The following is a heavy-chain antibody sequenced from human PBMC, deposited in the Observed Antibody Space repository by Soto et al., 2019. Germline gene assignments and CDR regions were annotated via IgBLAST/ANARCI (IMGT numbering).Heavy chain of an antibody. V-gene: IGHV1-69*02. CDR1: GGTFSSYT. J-gene: IGHJ3*02. CDR3: AVCSGGSCYSDAFDI. D-gene: IGHD2-15*01. CDR2: IIPILGIA. Sequence: SVKVSCKASGGTFSSYTISWVRQAPGQGLEWMGRIIPILGIANYAQKFQGRVTITADKSTSTAYMELSSLRSEDTAVYYCAVCSGGSCYSDAFDIWGQATMVTV.